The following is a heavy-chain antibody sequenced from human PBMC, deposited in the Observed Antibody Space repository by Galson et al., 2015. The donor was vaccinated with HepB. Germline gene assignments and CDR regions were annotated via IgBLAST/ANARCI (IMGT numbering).Heavy chain of an antibody. Sequence: SLRLSCAASGFTFSSYWMSWVRQAPGKGLEWVANIKQDGSEKYYVDSVKGRFTISRDNAKNSLYLQMNSLRAEDTAVYYCAREVDSGGSYFDYWGQGTLVTVSS. CDR3: AREVDSGGSYFDY. D-gene: IGHD2-15*01. V-gene: IGHV3-7*03. J-gene: IGHJ4*02. CDR2: IKQDGSEK. CDR1: GFTFSSYW.